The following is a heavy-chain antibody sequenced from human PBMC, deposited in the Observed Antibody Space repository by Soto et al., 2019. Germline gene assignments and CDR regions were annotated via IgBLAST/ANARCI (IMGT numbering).Heavy chain of an antibody. V-gene: IGHV3-23*01. CDR2: GGSGGST. J-gene: IGHJ6*03. Sequence: DVQLLESGGGLVQRGGSLRLSCAASGFTFSTYGMTWVRQAPGKGLEWVSYGGSGGSTYYADSVKGRFNISRDNSKNTLYLQMNSLRAEDTAVYYCVKFRGRAYHYYYMDVWGNGTTVTVPS. D-gene: IGHD3-16*01. CDR1: GFTFSTYG. CDR3: VKFRGRAYHYYYMDV.